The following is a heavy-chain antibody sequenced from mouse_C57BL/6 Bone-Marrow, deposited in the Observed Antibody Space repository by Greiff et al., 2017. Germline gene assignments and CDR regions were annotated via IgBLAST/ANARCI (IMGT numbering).Heavy chain of an antibody. D-gene: IGHD2-3*01. CDR1: GYDFTNYL. J-gene: IGHJ3*01. Sequence: QVQLQQSGAELVRPGTSVKVSCKASGYDFTNYLIEWVKQRPGQGLEWIGVINPGSGGTNYNEKFKGKATLTADKSSSTAYMQLSSLTSEDSAVYFCARIYPWFAYWGQGTLVTVSA. CDR3: ARIYPWFAY. CDR2: INPGSGGT. V-gene: IGHV1-54*01.